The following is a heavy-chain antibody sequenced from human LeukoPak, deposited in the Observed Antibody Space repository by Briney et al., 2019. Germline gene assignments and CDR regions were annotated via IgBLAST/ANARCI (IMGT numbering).Heavy chain of an antibody. CDR2: IDEFGSVT. J-gene: IGHJ4*02. CDR3: VRDMFGGRDY. Sequence: GGSLRLSCAASGLTFSNYAMSWVRQAPGKGLEWVSRIDEFGSVTNSADSVQGRFSISRDNAKNALYLQMNSPRAEDTAVYYCVRDMFGGRDYWGQGTLVTVSS. V-gene: IGHV3-74*01. D-gene: IGHD3-10*02. CDR1: GLTFSNYA.